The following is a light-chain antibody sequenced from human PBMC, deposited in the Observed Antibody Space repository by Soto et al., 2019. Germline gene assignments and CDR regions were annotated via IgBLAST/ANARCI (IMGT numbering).Light chain of an antibody. CDR3: QQSYIDPWGT. J-gene: IGKJ1*01. Sequence: DIHMTQSPSTLFAPFGDRVTITFRASQSVRNWLAWYQQKPGRAPQLLIYDSSTLEPGVPSRFRGSGSGTDFTLVISSLQPEDFATYYCQQSYIDPWGTCGQGTKVDI. CDR2: DSS. V-gene: IGKV1-5*01. CDR1: QSVRNW.